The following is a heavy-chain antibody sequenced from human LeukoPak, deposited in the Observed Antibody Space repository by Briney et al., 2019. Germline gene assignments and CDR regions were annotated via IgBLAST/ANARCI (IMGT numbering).Heavy chain of an antibody. J-gene: IGHJ4*02. D-gene: IGHD2-21*02. CDR3: ARGPPYIVVVTAIGFFDY. CDR2: INHSGST. Sequence: SETLSLTCAVSGGSISSSNWWSWVRQPPGKGLEWIGEINHSGSTNYNPSLKSRVTVSIDTSKNQFSLKLSSVTAADTAVYYCARGPPYIVVVTAIGFFDYWGQGTLVTVSS. V-gene: IGHV4-4*02. CDR1: GGSISSSNW.